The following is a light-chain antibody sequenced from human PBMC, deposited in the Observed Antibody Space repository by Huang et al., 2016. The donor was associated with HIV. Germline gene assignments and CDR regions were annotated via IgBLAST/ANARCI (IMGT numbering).Light chain of an antibody. CDR2: GGS. CDR1: PSLGSSS. J-gene: IGKJ4*01. Sequence: EIVLTQSPGTLSLSPGERATLSCRASPSLGSSSLAWYQQKAGQAPRLLMYGGSSRATGSPDRFRGSWSGTDFTLSISRLEPEDFAVYYCQQYDSSPVTFGGGTKVEIK. CDR3: QQYDSSPVT. V-gene: IGKV3-20*01.